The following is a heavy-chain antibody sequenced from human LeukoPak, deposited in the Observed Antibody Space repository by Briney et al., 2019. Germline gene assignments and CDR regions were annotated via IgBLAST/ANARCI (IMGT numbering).Heavy chain of an antibody. CDR3: ARGPKDYDILTGYFWSSADLGELMDV. V-gene: IGHV1-18*01. D-gene: IGHD3-9*01. Sequence: GASVKVSCKASGYTFTSYSISWVRQAPGQGLEWMGWISAYNGNTNYAQKLQGRVNMTTDTSTSTAYMELRSLRSDDTAVYYCARGPKDYDILTGYFWSSADLGELMDVWGQGTTVTVSS. CDR2: ISAYNGNT. J-gene: IGHJ6*02. CDR1: GYTFTSYS.